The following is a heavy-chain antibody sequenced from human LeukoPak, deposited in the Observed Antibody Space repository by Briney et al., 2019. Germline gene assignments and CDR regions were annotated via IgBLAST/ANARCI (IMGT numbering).Heavy chain of an antibody. Sequence: GGSLRLSCAASGFTFSSYWMSWVRQAPGKGLGWVANIKEDGSEKYYVDSVKGRFTISRDNAKNSLYLQMNSLRAEDTAVYYCARRYCSGGNCYSYFDYWGQGTLVTVSS. V-gene: IGHV3-7*01. CDR2: IKEDGSEK. CDR3: ARRYCSGGNCYSYFDY. J-gene: IGHJ4*02. D-gene: IGHD2-15*01. CDR1: GFTFSSYW.